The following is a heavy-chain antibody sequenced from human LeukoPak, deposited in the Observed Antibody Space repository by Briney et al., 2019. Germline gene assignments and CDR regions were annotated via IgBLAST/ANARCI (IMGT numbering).Heavy chain of an antibody. CDR2: ISSSSSYI. CDR3: ARPKEHSDYAEYFHH. V-gene: IGHV3-21*01. CDR1: GFTFSSYS. D-gene: IGHD5-12*01. Sequence: GGSLRLSCAASGFTFSSYSMNWVRQAPGKGLEWVSSISSSSSYIYYADSVKGRFTISRDNAKNSLYLQMNSLRAEDTAVYYCARPKEHSDYAEYFHHWGQGTLVTVSS. J-gene: IGHJ1*01.